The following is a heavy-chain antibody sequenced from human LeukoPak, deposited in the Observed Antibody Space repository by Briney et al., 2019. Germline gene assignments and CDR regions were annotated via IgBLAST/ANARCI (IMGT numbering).Heavy chain of an antibody. D-gene: IGHD3-16*01. CDR2: ISYDGSNT. CDR1: GFTFSSYG. CDR3: AKAWGRGYSDLGYVDF. J-gene: IGHJ4*02. Sequence: GGSLRLSCAVSGFTFSSYGMHWVRQAPGKGLEWVAVISYDGSNTYYADSVKGRFTISRDNSTSTMYLQMNSLRAEDTAVYYCAKAWGRGYSDLGYVDFWGQGTLATVSS. V-gene: IGHV3-30*18.